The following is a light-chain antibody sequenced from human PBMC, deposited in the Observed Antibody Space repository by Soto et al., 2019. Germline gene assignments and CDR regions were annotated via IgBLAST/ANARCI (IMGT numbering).Light chain of an antibody. J-gene: IGLJ1*01. CDR2: DVT. CDR1: GSDVGDYDF. Sequence: QSVLTQPRSVSGSPGQSVTISCTGTGSDVGDYDFVSWYQQYPGEAPRVMIYDVTKRPSGVPDRFSASKSGNTASLTISGLQAEAEADYYCCSYAGSYTRYVFGSGTKVTVL. V-gene: IGLV2-11*01. CDR3: CSYAGSYTRYV.